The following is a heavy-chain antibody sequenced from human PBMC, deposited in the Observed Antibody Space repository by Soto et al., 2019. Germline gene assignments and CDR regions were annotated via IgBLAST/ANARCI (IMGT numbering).Heavy chain of an antibody. D-gene: IGHD3-3*01. Sequence: AASVKVASKASGRPFSSSAFSWVRQAPGQGLELMRGIIPMFGSANDAQEFLGRVTFTADVSTSTAYMEISGLTFEDTAFYSCAVSLYGVVLHYYYRMDVWRPGTSVTVSS. V-gene: IGHV1-69*13. CDR1: GRPFSSSA. CDR2: IIPMFGSA. CDR3: AVSLYGVVLHYYYRMDV. J-gene: IGHJ6*02.